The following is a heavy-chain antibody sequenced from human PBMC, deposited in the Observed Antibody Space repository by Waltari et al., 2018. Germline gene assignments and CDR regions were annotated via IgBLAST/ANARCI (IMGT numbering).Heavy chain of an antibody. Sequence: QVHLVQSGDEVKEPGASVKVSCKASGHTFTGDYIHWVRQAPGQGLEWMGRISPTRGTTNSAQQFQGRVTMTKDTSMNTAYMEVNGLTSDDTAVYYCATIGWEMATVSGPSGGSWGQGTRVTVSS. CDR3: ATIGWEMATVSGPSGGS. CDR1: GHTFTGDY. CDR2: ISPTRGTT. D-gene: IGHD1-26*01. J-gene: IGHJ5*02. V-gene: IGHV1-2*06.